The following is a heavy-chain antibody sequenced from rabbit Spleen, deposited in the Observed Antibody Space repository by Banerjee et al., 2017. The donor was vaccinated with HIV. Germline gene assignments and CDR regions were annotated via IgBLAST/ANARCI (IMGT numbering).Heavy chain of an antibody. CDR3: ARAGYAGTYTL. CDR1: GFTISNYW. D-gene: IGHD4-2*01. J-gene: IGHJ4*01. V-gene: IGHV1S7*01. Sequence: QLKESGGGLVQPGGSLTLSCKAYGFTISNYWMNWVRQAPGKGLEWIGIIYPITETTYYANKVNGRFTISSNNAQNTVDLQMNSLTAADTAAYYGARAGYAGTYTLWGPGNLVT. CDR2: IYPITETT.